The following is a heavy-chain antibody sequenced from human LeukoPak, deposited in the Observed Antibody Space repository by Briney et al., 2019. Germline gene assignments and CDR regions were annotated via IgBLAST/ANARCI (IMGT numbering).Heavy chain of an antibody. CDR3: AKDQVVGATNYYYGMDV. CDR2: IRYDGSNK. CDR1: GFTFSSYG. Sequence: GGSLRLSCAASGFTFSSYGMHWVRQAPGKGLEWVAFIRYDGSNKYYADSVKGRFTISRDNSKNTLYLQMNSLRAEDTAVYYCAKDQVVGATNYYYGMDVWGQGTTVTVSS. D-gene: IGHD1-26*01. J-gene: IGHJ6*02. V-gene: IGHV3-30*02.